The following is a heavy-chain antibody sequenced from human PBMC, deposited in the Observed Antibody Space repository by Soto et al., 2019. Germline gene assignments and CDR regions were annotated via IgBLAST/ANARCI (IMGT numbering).Heavy chain of an antibody. V-gene: IGHV4-31*03. J-gene: IGHJ4*02. CDR3: ARSYDSSGYWGGLDFDY. CDR1: GGSISSGAYY. Sequence: SETLSLTCTVSGGSISSGAYYWSWIRQHPGKGLEWIXXXXXXXXXXXXXXXKSRVTISGDTSKNQFSLKLGSVTAADTAVYYCARSYDSSGYWGGLDFDYWGLGTLVTVSS. D-gene: IGHD3-22*01. CDR2: XXXXXXX.